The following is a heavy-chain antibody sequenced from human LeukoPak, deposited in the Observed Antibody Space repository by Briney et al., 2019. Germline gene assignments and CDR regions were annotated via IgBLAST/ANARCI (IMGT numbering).Heavy chain of an antibody. CDR2: INHSGST. D-gene: IGHD6-6*01. Sequence: SETLSLTCAVYGGSFSGYYWSWIRQPPGKGLEWIGEINHSGSTNYNPSLKRRVTISVDTSKNQFSLKLSSVTAADTAVYYCARGAHARPVDYWGQGTLVTVSS. CDR1: GGSFSGYY. V-gene: IGHV4-34*01. CDR3: ARGAHARPVDY. J-gene: IGHJ4*02.